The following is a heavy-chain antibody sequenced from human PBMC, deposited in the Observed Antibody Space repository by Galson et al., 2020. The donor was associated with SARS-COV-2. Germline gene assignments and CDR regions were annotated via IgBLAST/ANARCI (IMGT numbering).Heavy chain of an antibody. CDR1: GFTFSTYG. CDR3: AKDRGSGIDY. V-gene: IGHV3-33*06. J-gene: IGHJ4*02. Sequence: GGSLRLSCAASGFTFSTYGMHWVRQAPGKGLEWVAVIWYDGSNKYYADSVKGRFTISRDNSKNTVYLQMNSLRAEDTAVYYCAKDRGSGIDYWGQGTLVTVSS. D-gene: IGHD3-10*01. CDR2: IWYDGSNK.